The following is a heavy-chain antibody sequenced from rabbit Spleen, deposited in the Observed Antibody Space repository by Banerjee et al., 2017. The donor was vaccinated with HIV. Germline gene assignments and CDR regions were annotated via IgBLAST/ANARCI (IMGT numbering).Heavy chain of an antibody. CDR1: GFSSGDRDV. CDR3: ARDLVGVIGWNFYL. CDR2: INAATAKP. V-gene: IGHV1S45*01. Sequence: QEQLVESGGGLVQPEGSLTLTCKASGFSSGDRDVMCWVRQAPGKGLEWIACINAATAKPVYATWAKGRFTISRTSSTTVTLRMTSLTAADTATYFCARDLVGVIGWNFYLWGPGTLVTVS. D-gene: IGHD1-1*01. J-gene: IGHJ4*01.